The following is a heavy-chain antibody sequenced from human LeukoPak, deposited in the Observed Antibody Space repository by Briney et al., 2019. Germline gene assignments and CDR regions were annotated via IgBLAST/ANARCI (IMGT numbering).Heavy chain of an antibody. CDR1: GFTFDDYA. V-gene: IGHV3-9*01. CDR3: AKEPNKYSSYDYLHY. CDR2: ISWNSGNI. J-gene: IGHJ4*02. Sequence: GGSLRLSCAASGFTFDDYAMHWVRQAPGKGLEWVSGISWNSGNIHYADSVKGRFTLYRDNAKTSLYLQMNSLRVEDTALYYCAKEPNKYSSYDYLHYWGQGTLVTVSS. D-gene: IGHD5-12*01.